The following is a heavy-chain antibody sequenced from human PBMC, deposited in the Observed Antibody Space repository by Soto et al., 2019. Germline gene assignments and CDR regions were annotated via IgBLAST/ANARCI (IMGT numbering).Heavy chain of an antibody. V-gene: IGHV3-33*01. CDR2: IWYDGSEK. CDR3: ARWSNNKVVDP. D-gene: IGHD1-1*01. CDR1: GFTFRNHD. J-gene: IGHJ5*02. Sequence: QVQLVESGGGVVQPGRSLRLSCEGSGFTFRNHDMHWIRQSPGKGLEWLAVIWYDGSEKYYADSVKGRFTISRDNSKNTLNLQMNSLKVEDTAIYYCARWSNNKVVDPWGQGTVVTVS.